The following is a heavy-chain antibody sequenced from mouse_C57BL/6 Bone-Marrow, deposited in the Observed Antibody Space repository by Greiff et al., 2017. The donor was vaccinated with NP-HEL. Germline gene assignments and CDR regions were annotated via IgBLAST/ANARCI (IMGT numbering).Heavy chain of an antibody. Sequence: EVMLVESGGGLVQPGGSLKLSCAASGFTFSDYYMYWVRQTPEKRLEWVAYISNGGGSTYYPDTVKGRFTISRDNAKNTLYLQMSRLKSEDTAMYYCARHVQSYGSSEVNWDWYFDVWGTGTTVTVSS. J-gene: IGHJ1*03. V-gene: IGHV5-12*01. CDR2: ISNGGGST. CDR1: GFTFSDYY. CDR3: ARHVQSYGSSEVNWDWYFDV. D-gene: IGHD1-1*01.